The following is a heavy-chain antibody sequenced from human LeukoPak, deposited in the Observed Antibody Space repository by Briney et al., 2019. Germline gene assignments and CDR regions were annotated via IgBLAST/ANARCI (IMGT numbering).Heavy chain of an antibody. V-gene: IGHV1-2*02. CDR1: GYTFTGYY. J-gene: IGHJ5*02. CDR3: AREDGVPAAIRENWFDP. Sequence: ASVKVSCKASGYTFTGYYMHWVRQAPGQGLEWMGWINPNSGGTNYAQKFQGRVTMTRDTSISTAYMELSRLRSDDTAVYYCAREDGVPAAIRENWFDPWGREPWSPSPQ. CDR2: INPNSGGT. D-gene: IGHD2-2*02.